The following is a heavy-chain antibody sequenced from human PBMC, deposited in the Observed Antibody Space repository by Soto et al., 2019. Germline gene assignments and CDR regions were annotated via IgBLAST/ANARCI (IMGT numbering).Heavy chain of an antibody. CDR1: GFTFTNYA. J-gene: IGHJ4*02. CDR3: AKGSSSARRYYFDY. V-gene: IGHV3-23*01. Sequence: VQLLESGGGLVQPGGSLRLSCAASGFTFTNYAMSWVRQAPGKGLEWVSAMTGSGGSTYYADSVKGRFTISRDNSKNTLYLEMNSLRADDTAIYYCAKGSSSARRYYFDYWGQGTLVTVSS. CDR2: MTGSGGST. D-gene: IGHD6-6*01.